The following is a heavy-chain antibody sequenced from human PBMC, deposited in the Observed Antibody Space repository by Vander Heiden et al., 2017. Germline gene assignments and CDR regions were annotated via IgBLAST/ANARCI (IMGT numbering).Heavy chain of an antibody. D-gene: IGHD6-19*01. V-gene: IGHV3-23*01. J-gene: IGHJ4*02. Sequence: EVQLLAAGGGMVQTGGSLRLPCAASGFTFTSYATSRVPQAPGKGLEWVSAISGSGGSTYYADSVKGRFTISRDNSKNTLYLQMNSLRAEDTAVYYCAKEVAVAGFSYFDYWGQGTLVTVSS. CDR1: GFTFTSYA. CDR2: ISGSGGST. CDR3: AKEVAVAGFSYFDY.